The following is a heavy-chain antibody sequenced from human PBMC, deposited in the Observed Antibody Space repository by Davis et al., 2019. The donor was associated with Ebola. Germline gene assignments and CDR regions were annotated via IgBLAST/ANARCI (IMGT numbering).Heavy chain of an antibody. CDR3: ARFTFWSGYYYYYYYGMDV. CDR1: GFTFSSYS. J-gene: IGHJ6*02. D-gene: IGHD3-3*01. Sequence: GGSLRLSCAASGFTFSSYSMNWVRQASGKGLEWVSYISSSSSTIYYADSVKGRFTISRDNAKNSLYLQMNSLRDEDTAVYYCARFTFWSGYYYYYYYGMDVWGQGTTVTVSS. V-gene: IGHV3-48*02. CDR2: ISSSSSTI.